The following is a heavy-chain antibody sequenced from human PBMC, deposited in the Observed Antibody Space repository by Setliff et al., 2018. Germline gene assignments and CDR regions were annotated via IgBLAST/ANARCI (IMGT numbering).Heavy chain of an antibody. J-gene: IGHJ6*03. CDR1: GYTFTGYY. Sequence: VSCKASGYTFTGYYMHWVRQAPGQGLEWMGRINPNSGGTNYAQKFQGRVTMTRDTSISTAYMELSRLRSDDTAVYYCARGRGSYYYYMDVWGKGTTVTVSS. D-gene: IGHD1-26*01. V-gene: IGHV1-2*06. CDR2: INPNSGGT. CDR3: ARGRGSYYYYMDV.